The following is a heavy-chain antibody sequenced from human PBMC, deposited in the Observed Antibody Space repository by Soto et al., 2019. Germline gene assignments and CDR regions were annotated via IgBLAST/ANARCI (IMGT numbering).Heavy chain of an antibody. J-gene: IGHJ6*02. V-gene: IGHV1-18*04. CDR3: GRGGSAAHTRLGFAGTMDV. CDR1: GYIFTGYG. Sequence: QPQVVQSGDEVKKPGASVKVSCKASGYIFTGYGISWVRQASGQGLEWMGWISPYNGHTEFAQSLQGRLTLTTDTSTTTGFMELSNLTSDDQAVYYCGRGGSAAHTRLGFAGTMDVWGQGTTVTVSS. D-gene: IGHD2-15*01. CDR2: ISPYNGHT.